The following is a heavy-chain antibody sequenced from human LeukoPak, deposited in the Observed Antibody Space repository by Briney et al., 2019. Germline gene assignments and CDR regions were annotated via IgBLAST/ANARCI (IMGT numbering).Heavy chain of an antibody. Sequence: ASVKVSCKASGYTFTGYYIHWVRQAPGQGLEWMGWINPNSGDTNYVQKFQGRVTMTRDTSISTAYMELNRLTSDDTAVYYCAREEGSYPESLDYWGQGTLVTVSS. D-gene: IGHD1-26*01. V-gene: IGHV1-2*02. CDR1: GYTFTGYY. CDR3: AREEGSYPESLDY. J-gene: IGHJ4*02. CDR2: INPNSGDT.